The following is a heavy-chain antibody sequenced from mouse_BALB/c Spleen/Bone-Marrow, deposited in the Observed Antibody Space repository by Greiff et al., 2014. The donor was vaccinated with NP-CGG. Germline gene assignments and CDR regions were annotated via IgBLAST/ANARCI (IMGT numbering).Heavy chain of an antibody. J-gene: IGHJ4*01. CDR1: GFTFSSFG. CDR3: ARSNYVGYYAMDY. Sequence: EVMLVESGGGLVQPGGSRKFSCAASGFTFSSFGIHWVRQAPEKGLEWVAYISSDSSTIYYADTVKGRFTISRDNSKNTLFLQMTSLRSEDTAMYYCARSNYVGYYAMDYWGQGTSVTVSS. D-gene: IGHD1-1*01. V-gene: IGHV5-17*02. CDR2: ISSDSSTI.